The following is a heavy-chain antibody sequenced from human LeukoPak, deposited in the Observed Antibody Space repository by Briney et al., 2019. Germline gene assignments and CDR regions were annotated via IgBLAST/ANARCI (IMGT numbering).Heavy chain of an antibody. D-gene: IGHD5-12*01. CDR2: IYSGGST. J-gene: IGHJ4*02. CDR1: GFTVSSNY. V-gene: IGHV3-53*01. Sequence: GGSLRLSCAASGFTVSSNYMSWVRQAPGKGLEWVSVIYSGGSTYYADSVKGRFTISRDNSKNTLYLQMNSLRAEDTAVYYCARSIVATSPFYYWGQGTLVTVSS. CDR3: ARSIVATSPFYY.